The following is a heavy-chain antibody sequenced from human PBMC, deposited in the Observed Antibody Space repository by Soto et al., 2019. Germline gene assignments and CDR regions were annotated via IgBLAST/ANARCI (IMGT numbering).Heavy chain of an antibody. D-gene: IGHD2-15*01. CDR1: GDSISSSNW. CDR2: IYYSGSS. J-gene: IGHJ4*02. V-gene: IGHV4-28*07. Sequence: QVQLQESGPGLVKPSGTLSLTCAVSGDSISSSNWWGWIRQPPGKGLEWIGYIYYSGSSYYNPSLKSRVSMSVDTSKNQFSLKLSSVTAVDTAVYYCARMYCTGGTCYTFDYWGQGTLVTVSS. CDR3: ARMYCTGGTCYTFDY.